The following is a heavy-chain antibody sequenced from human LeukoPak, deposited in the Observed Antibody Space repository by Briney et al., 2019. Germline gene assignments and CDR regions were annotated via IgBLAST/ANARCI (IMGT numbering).Heavy chain of an antibody. D-gene: IGHD1-26*01. CDR2: IYDDSST. J-gene: IGHJ4*02. CDR3: ARVQDSGLFRWF. CDR1: VFTVSSKY. V-gene: IGHV3-66*01. Sequence: GGSLRLSCAASVFTVSSKYMSWVRQAPGKGLEWVSVIYDDSSTFYAGSVKGRFSISRDNSKNTLYLQMNSLRAEDTGVYYCARVQDSGLFRWFWGQGTLVTVSS.